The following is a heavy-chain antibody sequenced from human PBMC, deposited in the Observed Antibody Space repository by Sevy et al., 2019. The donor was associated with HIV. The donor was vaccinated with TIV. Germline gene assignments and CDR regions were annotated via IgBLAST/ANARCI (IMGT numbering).Heavy chain of an antibody. CDR3: ARTGIGISGLTGAIDV. J-gene: IGHJ6*02. V-gene: IGHV3-48*03. D-gene: IGHD2-15*01. CDR1: GFSFTSYE. Sequence: GGSLRHSCAASGFSFTSYELNWVRQAPGKGLEWVSYISSRGTTIYYADSVKGRFTISRDNAKNSLFLQMNSLRADDTAVSYCARTGIGISGLTGAIDVGGQGTTVTVSS. CDR2: ISSRGTTI.